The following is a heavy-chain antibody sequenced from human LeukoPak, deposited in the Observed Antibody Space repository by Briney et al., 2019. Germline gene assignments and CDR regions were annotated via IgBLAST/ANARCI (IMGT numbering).Heavy chain of an antibody. CDR3: ARHMEYSGYDSLYY. CDR2: IYPGDSDT. D-gene: IGHD5-12*01. J-gene: IGHJ4*02. Sequence: GGSLKISCKGSGYSFTSYWIGWVRPMPGKGLEWMGIIYPGDSDTRYSPSFQGQVTISADKSISTAYLQWSSLKASDTAMYYCARHMEYSGYDSLYYWGQGTLVTVSS. CDR1: GYSFTSYW. V-gene: IGHV5-51*01.